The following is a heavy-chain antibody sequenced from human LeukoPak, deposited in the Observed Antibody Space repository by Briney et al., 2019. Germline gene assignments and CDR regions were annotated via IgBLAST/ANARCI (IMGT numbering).Heavy chain of an antibody. V-gene: IGHV3-7*04. D-gene: IGHD5-24*01. J-gene: IGHJ4*02. CDR1: GFTFSSYW. Sequence: GVSLRLSCAASGFTFSSYWMSWVRQAPGKGLEWVANIKEDGSDKYYVDSVKGRFTTSRDNAKNSLYLQMNSLRAEDTAVYYCARMRDGYMGRYYFDYWGQGTLVTVSS. CDR2: IKEDGSDK. CDR3: ARMRDGYMGRYYFDY.